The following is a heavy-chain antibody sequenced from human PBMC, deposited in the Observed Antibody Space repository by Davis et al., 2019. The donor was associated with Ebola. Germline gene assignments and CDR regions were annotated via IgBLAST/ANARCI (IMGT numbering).Heavy chain of an antibody. CDR2: ISYDGSNK. J-gene: IGHJ4*02. CDR1: GFTFSDYY. CDR3: ARDLSWAGYFDD. Sequence: GESLKISCAASGFTFSDYYMSWVRQAPGKGLEWVAVISYDGSNKYYADSVKGRFTISRDNSKNTLYLQMNSLRAEDTAVYYCARDLSWAGYFDDWGQGTLVTVSS. D-gene: IGHD6-13*01. V-gene: IGHV3-30*03.